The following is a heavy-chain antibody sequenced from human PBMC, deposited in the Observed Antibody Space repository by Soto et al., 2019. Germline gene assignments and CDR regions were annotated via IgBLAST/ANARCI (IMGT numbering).Heavy chain of an antibody. D-gene: IGHD3-16*02. J-gene: IGHJ4*02. CDR1: GFTFSDYY. CDR3: ARGPYDYVWGSDPPHFDY. CDR2: IGSSGSTI. Sequence: GGSLRLSCAASGFTFSDYYMSWIRQAPGKGLEWVSYIGSSGSTIYYADSVKGRFTISRDNAKNSLYLQMNSLRAEDTAVYYCARGPYDYVWGSDPPHFDYWGQGTLVTVSS. V-gene: IGHV3-11*01.